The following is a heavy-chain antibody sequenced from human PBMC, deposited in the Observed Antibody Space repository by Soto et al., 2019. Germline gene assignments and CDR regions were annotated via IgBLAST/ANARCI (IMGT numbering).Heavy chain of an antibody. CDR2: IYYSGIT. CDR1: GGSIRSSSYY. D-gene: IGHD2-8*01. V-gene: IGHV4-39*01. J-gene: IGHJ3*02. Sequence: QLHLRESGPGLVKPSETLSLTCTVSGGSIRSSSYYWGWVRQPPGKGLEWIGSIYYSGITYYNPSLKSRVTIPVDTSKNQFSLKLTSVTAADTAAYYCARPPSTNLDAFEIWGQGTMVTVSS. CDR3: ARPPSTNLDAFEI.